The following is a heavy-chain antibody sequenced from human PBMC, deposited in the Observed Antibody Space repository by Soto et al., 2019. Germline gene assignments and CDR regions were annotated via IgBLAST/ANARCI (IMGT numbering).Heavy chain of an antibody. CDR1: GFTFSSYG. CDR3: AKDMDSSGLFDC. CDR2: ISYDGSNK. J-gene: IGHJ4*02. D-gene: IGHD3-22*01. V-gene: IGHV3-30*18. Sequence: HPGGSLRLSCAASGFTFSSYGMHWVRQAPGKGLEWVAVISYDGSNKYYADSVKGRFTISRDNSKNTLYLQMNSLRAEDTAVYYCAKDMDSSGLFDCWGQGTLVTVSS.